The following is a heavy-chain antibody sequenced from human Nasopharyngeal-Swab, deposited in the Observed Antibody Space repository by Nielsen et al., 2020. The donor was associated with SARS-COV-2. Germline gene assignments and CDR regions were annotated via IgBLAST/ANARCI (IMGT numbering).Heavy chain of an antibody. Sequence: GESLKISCTASGYTFSSYWMHWVRQVPGKGLVWVSRINIDGSVTDYADSVRGRFTISRDNSKNALYLQMNSLRVEDTAIYYCVKSNFLDYWGQGAQVTVSS. D-gene: IGHD3-3*01. CDR3: VKSNFLDY. V-gene: IGHV3-74*01. CDR1: GYTFSSYW. CDR2: INIDGSVT. J-gene: IGHJ4*02.